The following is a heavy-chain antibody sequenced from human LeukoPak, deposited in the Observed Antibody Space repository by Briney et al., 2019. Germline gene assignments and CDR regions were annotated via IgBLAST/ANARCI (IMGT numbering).Heavy chain of an antibody. Sequence: GASVKVSCKASGYTFTSYDINWVRQATGQGLEWMGWMNPNSGYTGYAQKFQGRVTMTRNTSISTAYMELSSLRSEDTAVYYCARGGIAAAHYYGMDVWGQGTTVTVSS. CDR1: GYTFTSYD. D-gene: IGHD6-13*01. V-gene: IGHV1-8*01. CDR2: MNPNSGYT. CDR3: ARGGIAAAHYYGMDV. J-gene: IGHJ6*02.